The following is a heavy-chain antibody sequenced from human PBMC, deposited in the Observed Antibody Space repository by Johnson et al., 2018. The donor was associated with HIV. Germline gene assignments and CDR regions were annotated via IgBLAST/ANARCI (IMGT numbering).Heavy chain of an antibody. Sequence: VQLVESGGGLVQPGGSLRLSCAASGFTFKNYWMSWVRQAPGKGLEWVANIKQDGSEKYYVDSVKGRFTISRDNAKNTLYLQMGSLRGEDKAVYYCARALGHWGHDAFDIWGQGTMVTVSA. CDR1: GFTFKNYW. J-gene: IGHJ3*02. D-gene: IGHD7-27*01. CDR3: ARALGHWGHDAFDI. V-gene: IGHV3-7*02. CDR2: IKQDGSEK.